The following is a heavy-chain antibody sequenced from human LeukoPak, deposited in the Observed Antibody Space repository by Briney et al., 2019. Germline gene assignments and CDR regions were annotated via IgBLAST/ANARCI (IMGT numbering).Heavy chain of an antibody. D-gene: IGHD3-10*01. CDR3: AKIPFVRGVIISYYYYYMDV. CDR2: IRYDGSNK. V-gene: IGHV3-30*02. CDR1: GFTFTNYG. Sequence: GGSLRLSCAASGFTFTNYGIHWVRQAPGKGLAWVAFIRYDGSNKYYADSVKGRFTISRDNSKNTLYLQMNSLRAEDTAVYYCAKIPFVRGVIISYYYYYMDVWGKGTTVTISS. J-gene: IGHJ6*03.